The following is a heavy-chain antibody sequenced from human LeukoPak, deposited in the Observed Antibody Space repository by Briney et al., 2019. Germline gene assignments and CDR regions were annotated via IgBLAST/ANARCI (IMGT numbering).Heavy chain of an antibody. CDR3: ARTYSTSFSDY. D-gene: IGHD6-13*01. CDR2: ISTSSSYT. Sequence: GGSLRLSCAASGFTFSDYYMSWIRQAPGKGLEWVSYISTSSSYTDYADSVKGRFTISRDNAKNSLYLQINSLRAEDTAVYYCARTYSTSFSDYWGQGTLVTVSS. V-gene: IGHV3-11*03. J-gene: IGHJ4*02. CDR1: GFTFSDYY.